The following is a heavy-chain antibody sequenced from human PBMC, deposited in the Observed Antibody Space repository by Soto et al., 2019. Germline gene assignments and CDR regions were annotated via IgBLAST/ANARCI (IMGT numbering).Heavy chain of an antibody. Sequence: EVQLVESGGGLVQPGGSLRLSCAASGFTFSSYSMNCVRQAPGKGLEWVSYISSSSSTIYYADSVKGRFTISRDNAKNSLYLQMNSLRAEDTAVYYCAREAVEMATITYWYFDLWGRGTLVTVSS. CDR2: ISSSSSTI. J-gene: IGHJ2*01. CDR1: GFTFSSYS. CDR3: AREAVEMATITYWYFDL. D-gene: IGHD5-12*01. V-gene: IGHV3-48*01.